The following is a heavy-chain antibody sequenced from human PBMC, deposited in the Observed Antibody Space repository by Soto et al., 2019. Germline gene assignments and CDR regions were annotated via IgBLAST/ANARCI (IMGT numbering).Heavy chain of an antibody. V-gene: IGHV1-3*01. CDR2: INAGNGNT. CDR3: ARGRGRRTGTTSNCDDFDN. J-gene: IGHJ3*02. CDR1: GYTSTSFA. D-gene: IGHD1-1*01. Sequence: AAGKVCCKASGYTSTSFAMHWVRQAPGQRLEWMGWINAGNGNTKYSQKFQGRVTITRDTSASTAYMELSSLRSEDTAVYYCARGRGRRTGTTSNCDDFDNWGDGTTVP.